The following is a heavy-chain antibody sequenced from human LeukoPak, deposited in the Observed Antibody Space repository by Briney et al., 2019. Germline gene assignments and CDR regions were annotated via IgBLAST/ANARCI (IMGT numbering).Heavy chain of an antibody. Sequence: GGSLRLSCAASGFTFSSYSMNWVRQAPGKGLEWVSSISSSSSYIYYADSVKGRFTISRDNAKNSLYLQMNSLRAEDTAVYYCARELLGYSSGWYSVGGFDYWGQGTLVTVSS. D-gene: IGHD6-13*01. J-gene: IGHJ4*02. V-gene: IGHV3-21*01. CDR3: ARELLGYSSGWYSVGGFDY. CDR2: ISSSSSYI. CDR1: GFTFSSYS.